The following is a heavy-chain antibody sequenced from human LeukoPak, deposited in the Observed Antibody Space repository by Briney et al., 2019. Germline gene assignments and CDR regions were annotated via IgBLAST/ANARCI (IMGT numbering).Heavy chain of an antibody. V-gene: IGHV4-34*01. D-gene: IGHD5-12*01. Sequence: SETLSLTCAVYGGSFSGYYWSWIRQPPGKGLEWIGEINHSGSTNYNPSLKSRVTISVDTSKNQFFLKLSSVTAADTAVYYCARDGEWLDAFDIWGQGTMVTVSS. J-gene: IGHJ3*02. CDR3: ARDGEWLDAFDI. CDR1: GGSFSGYY. CDR2: INHSGST.